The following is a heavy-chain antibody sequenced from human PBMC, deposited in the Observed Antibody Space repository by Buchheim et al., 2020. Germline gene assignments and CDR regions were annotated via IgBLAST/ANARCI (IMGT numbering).Heavy chain of an antibody. J-gene: IGHJ4*02. D-gene: IGHD2-2*02. CDR1: GGSFSGYY. V-gene: IGHV4-34*01. CDR2: INHSGST. Sequence: QVQLQQWGAGLLKPSETLSLTCAVYGGSFSGYYWSWIRQPPGKGLEWIGEINHSGSTNYNPSLKSRVTISVDTSKNQFSLKLSSVTAADTAVYYCARTSMDIVVVPAAILPYYFDYWGQGTL. CDR3: ARTSMDIVVVPAAILPYYFDY.